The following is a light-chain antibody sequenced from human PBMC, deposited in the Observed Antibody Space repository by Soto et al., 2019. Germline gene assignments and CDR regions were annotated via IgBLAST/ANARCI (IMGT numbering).Light chain of an antibody. CDR3: CSYAGSDYV. CDR2: EVS. J-gene: IGLJ1*01. Sequence: QSVLTQPASVSGSPGQSITISCTGTSSDVGSYNLVSWYQQHPGKAPKLMIYEVSKRPSGVSNRFSGSKSGNTASLTISGLQAEDEAEYYCCSYAGSDYVFGTGTKVTVL. V-gene: IGLV2-23*02. CDR1: SSDVGSYNL.